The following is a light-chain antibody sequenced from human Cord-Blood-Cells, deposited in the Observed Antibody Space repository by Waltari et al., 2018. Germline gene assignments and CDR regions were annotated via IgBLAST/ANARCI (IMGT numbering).Light chain of an antibody. Sequence: DIQMTQSPSSLSASVGDRVNITCRASQSISSYLNWYQQKPGKAPKHLIYAASSLQSGVPSRFSGSGSGTDFTLTISSLQPEDFATYYCQQSYSTPYTFGQGTKLEIK. CDR1: QSISSY. CDR3: QQSYSTPYT. V-gene: IGKV1-39*01. J-gene: IGKJ2*01. CDR2: AAS.